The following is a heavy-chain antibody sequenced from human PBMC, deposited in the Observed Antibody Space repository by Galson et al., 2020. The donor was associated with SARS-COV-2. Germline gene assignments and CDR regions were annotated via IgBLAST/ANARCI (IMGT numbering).Heavy chain of an antibody. D-gene: IGHD6-13*01. Sequence: SETLSLTCAVYGGSFSGYYWSWIRQPPGKGLEWIGEINHSGSTNYNPSLKSRVTISVDTSKNQFSLKLSSVTAADTAVYYCARARYSSSWYGRRNWLDPWGQGTLVTVSS. CDR1: GGSFSGYY. CDR2: INHSGST. J-gene: IGHJ5*02. CDR3: ARARYSSSWYGRRNWLDP. V-gene: IGHV4-34*01.